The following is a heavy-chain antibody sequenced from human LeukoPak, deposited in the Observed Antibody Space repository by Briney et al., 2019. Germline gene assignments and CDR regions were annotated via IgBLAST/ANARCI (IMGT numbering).Heavy chain of an antibody. CDR1: GFTVSNNF. J-gene: IGHJ2*01. D-gene: IGHD2-2*02. CDR2: IYSGGDT. Sequence: GGSLRLSCAASGFTVSNNFLTWVRQAPGKGLEWVSVIYSGGDTYYADSVKGRFTISRDNSKNTLYLQMNSLRAEDTAVYYCARDKAYTYWYFDLWGRGTLVTVSS. V-gene: IGHV3-53*01. CDR3: ARDKAYTYWYFDL.